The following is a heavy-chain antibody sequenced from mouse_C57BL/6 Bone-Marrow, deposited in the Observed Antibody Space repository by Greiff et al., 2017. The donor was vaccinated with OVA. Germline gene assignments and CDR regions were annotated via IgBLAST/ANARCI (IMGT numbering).Heavy chain of an antibody. Sequence: EVKLVESGGGLVQPGGSLKLSCAASGFTFSDYGMAWVRQAPRKGPEWVAFISNLAYSIYYADTVKGRFTISRENAKNTLYLEMSSLRSEDTAMYYCARRWLLRGSWFAYWGQGTLVTVSA. CDR1: GFTFSDYG. J-gene: IGHJ3*01. CDR2: ISNLAYSI. CDR3: ARRWLLRGSWFAY. V-gene: IGHV5-15*01. D-gene: IGHD2-3*01.